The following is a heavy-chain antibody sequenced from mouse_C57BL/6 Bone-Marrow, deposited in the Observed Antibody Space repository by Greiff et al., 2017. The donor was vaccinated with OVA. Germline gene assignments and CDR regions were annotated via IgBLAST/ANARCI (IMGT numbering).Heavy chain of an antibody. Sequence: TLKVSGPGILQSSQTLSLTCSFSGFSLSTSGMGVSWIRQPSGKGLEWLAHIYWDDDKRYNPSLKSRLTISKDTSRNQVFLKITSVDTADTATYYCARRYYGSSYVRDYAMDYWGQGTSVTVSS. CDR2: IYWDDDK. CDR3: ARRYYGSSYVRDYAMDY. D-gene: IGHD1-1*01. J-gene: IGHJ4*01. V-gene: IGHV8-12*01. CDR1: GFSLSTSGMG.